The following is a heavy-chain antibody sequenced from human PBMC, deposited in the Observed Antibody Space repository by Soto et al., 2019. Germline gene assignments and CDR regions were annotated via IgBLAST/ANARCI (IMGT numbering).Heavy chain of an antibody. CDR3: ARGQTGGGWGYYFDY. V-gene: IGHV1-69*12. CDR1: GGTFSSYA. J-gene: IGHJ4*02. CDR2: IIPIYGTA. D-gene: IGHD3-16*01. Sequence: QVQLVQSGAEVKKPGSSVKVSCKASGGTFSSYAIDWVRQAPGQGLEWMGGIIPIYGTADYAQKFQGRVRITADESTSKAYMELSSLRSEDTAVYSCARGQTGGGWGYYFDYWGQGTLVTVSS.